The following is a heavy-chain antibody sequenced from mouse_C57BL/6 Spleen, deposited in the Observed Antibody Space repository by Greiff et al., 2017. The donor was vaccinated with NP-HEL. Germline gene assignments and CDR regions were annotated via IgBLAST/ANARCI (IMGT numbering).Heavy chain of an antibody. CDR3: ARRRYYGSNAMDY. CDR1: GYTFTDYN. V-gene: IGHV1-18*01. J-gene: IGHJ4*01. D-gene: IGHD1-1*01. CDR2: INPNNGGT. Sequence: EVQLQQSGPELVKPGASVKIPCKASGYTFTDYNMDWVKQSHGKSLEWIGDINPNNGGTIYNQKFKGKATLTVDKSSSTAYMELRSLTSEDTAVYYCARRRYYGSNAMDYWGQGTSVTVSS.